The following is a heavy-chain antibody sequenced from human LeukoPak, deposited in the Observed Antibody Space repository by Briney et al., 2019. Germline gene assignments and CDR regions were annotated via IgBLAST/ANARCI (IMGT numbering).Heavy chain of an antibody. CDR3: ARSPQRYYYDSSGYYFIDY. J-gene: IGHJ4*02. CDR1: GGSISSGDYY. D-gene: IGHD3-22*01. CDR2: IYYSGST. Sequence: SPTLSLTCTVSGGSISSGDYYWSWIRQPPGKGLAWIGYIYYSGSTYYNPSLKSRVTISVDTSKNQFSLKLSSVTAADTAVYYCARSPQRYYYDSSGYYFIDYWGQGTRVTVSS. V-gene: IGHV4-30-4*01.